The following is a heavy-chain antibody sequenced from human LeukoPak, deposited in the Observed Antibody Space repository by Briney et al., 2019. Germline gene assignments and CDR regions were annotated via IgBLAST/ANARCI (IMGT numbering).Heavy chain of an antibody. CDR3: ARPPTTVTTSADDY. CDR1: GFTFSSYA. V-gene: IGHV3-21*01. J-gene: IGHJ4*02. D-gene: IGHD4-17*01. Sequence: GGSLRLSCAASGFTFSSYAMSWVRQAPGKGLEWVSSISSSSSYIYYADSVKGRFTISRDNAKNSLYLQMNSLRAEDTAVYYCARPPTTVTTSADDYWGQGTLVTVSS. CDR2: ISSSSSYI.